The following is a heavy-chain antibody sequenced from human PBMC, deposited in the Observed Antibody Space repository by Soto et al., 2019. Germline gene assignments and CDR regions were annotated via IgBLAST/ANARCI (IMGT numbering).Heavy chain of an antibody. CDR1: GYSFSNFY. V-gene: IGHV1-46*01. D-gene: IGHD2-15*01. Sequence: ASVTVSCKPSGYSFSNFYVHWVRQDPGQGLEWMGIIDPSSGTTSYTQKFQERVTMTRDTSMSTVYMELSRLRSEDTAVYYCARGAVVVPNGLIAGMDGWGLGTTVTV. CDR2: IDPSSGTT. CDR3: ARGAVVVPNGLIAGMDG. J-gene: IGHJ6*02.